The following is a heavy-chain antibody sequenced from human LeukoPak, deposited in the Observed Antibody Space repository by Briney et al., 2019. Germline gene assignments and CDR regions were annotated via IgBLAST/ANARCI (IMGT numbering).Heavy chain of an antibody. CDR3: AKDWGYYDSSGYCFLGYYYYYYMDV. CDR1: GFIFSNYA. D-gene: IGHD3-22*01. CDR2: ISGSGDST. J-gene: IGHJ6*03. V-gene: IGHV3-23*01. Sequence: GGSLRLSCAATGFIFSNYAMNWVRQAPGKGLEWVSIISGSGDSTHYADSVKGRFTISRNNSKNTLYLQMNRLRAEDTAVYYCAKDWGYYDSSGYCFLGYYYYYYMDVWGKGTTVTISS.